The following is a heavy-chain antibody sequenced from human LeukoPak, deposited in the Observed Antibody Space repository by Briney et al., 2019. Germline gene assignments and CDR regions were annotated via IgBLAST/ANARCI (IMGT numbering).Heavy chain of an antibody. CDR1: GFTFSNYA. CDR3: ARGGGLDV. CDR2: IWYDGSNK. D-gene: IGHD3-16*01. J-gene: IGHJ6*02. V-gene: IGHV3-33*01. Sequence: GGSLRLSCAASGFTFSNYAMHWVRQAPGKGLEWVAAIWYDGSNKYFADSVKGRFTLSRDNSKNTLYLQMSNLRAEDTAVYFCARGGGLDVWGQGATVTVSS.